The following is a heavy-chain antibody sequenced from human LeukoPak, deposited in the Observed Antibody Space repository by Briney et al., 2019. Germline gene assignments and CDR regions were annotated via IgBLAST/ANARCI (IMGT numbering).Heavy chain of an antibody. J-gene: IGHJ4*02. CDR1: GFTFTTAE. D-gene: IGHD2-15*01. CDR3: ARRRYCSGGSCSPPDY. V-gene: IGHV3-48*03. Sequence: GGSLRLSCAASGFTFTTAEMSWVRQAPGTGLEWVSYISSSGAGIYYADSVKGRFTISRDNAKNSLYLQMNSLRAEDTGVYYCARRRYCSGGSCSPPDYWGQGTLVTVSS. CDR2: ISSSGAGI.